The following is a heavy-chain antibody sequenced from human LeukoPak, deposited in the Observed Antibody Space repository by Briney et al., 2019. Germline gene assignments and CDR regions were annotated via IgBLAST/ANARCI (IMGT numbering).Heavy chain of an antibody. J-gene: IGHJ4*02. Sequence: PGRSLRLSCAASGFTFDDYAMHWVRQAPGKGLEWVSGISWNSGSIGYADSVKGRFTISRDNAKNSLYLQMNSLRAEDTAVYYCANGYSGSHDSDWGQGTLVTVSS. D-gene: IGHD1-26*01. V-gene: IGHV3-9*01. CDR3: ANGYSGSHDSD. CDR1: GFTFDDYA. CDR2: ISWNSGSI.